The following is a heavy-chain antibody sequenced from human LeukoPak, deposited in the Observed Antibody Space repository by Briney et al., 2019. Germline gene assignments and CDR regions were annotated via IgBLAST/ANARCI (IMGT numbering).Heavy chain of an antibody. J-gene: IGHJ6*02. D-gene: IGHD2-2*01. CDR3: ARAELGYCSSTSCHWVGYYYYYGMDV. CDR1: GYTFTSYD. CDR2: MNPNSGNT. V-gene: IGHV1-8*01. Sequence: ASVKVSCKASGYTFTSYDINWVRQATGQGLEWMGWMNPNSGNTGYAQKFQGRVTMTRNTSISTAYMELSSLRSEDTAVYYCARAELGYCSSTSCHWVGYYYYYGMDVWGQGTTVTVSS.